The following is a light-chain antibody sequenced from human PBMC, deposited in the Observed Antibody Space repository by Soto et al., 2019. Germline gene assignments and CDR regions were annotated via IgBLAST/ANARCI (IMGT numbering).Light chain of an antibody. Sequence: DIQMSQSPSSLSASVGDRVTITCQASQDITNYLNWYQHKPGKAPKLLIYDASILEAGVPPRFSGSGSGTDFTLTISSLQHEDIATYYCQHCDYLPIFGPGTTVDFK. V-gene: IGKV1-33*01. J-gene: IGKJ3*01. CDR2: DAS. CDR1: QDITNY. CDR3: QHCDYLPI.